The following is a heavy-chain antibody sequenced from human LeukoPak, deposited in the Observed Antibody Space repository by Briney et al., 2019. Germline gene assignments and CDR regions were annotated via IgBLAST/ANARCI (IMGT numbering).Heavy chain of an antibody. Sequence: GGSLRLSCAASGFTFSTYWMHWVRQAPGKGLVWVSRINSDGSSTNNADSVKGRFTISRDNAKNTVYLQMNSLRAEDTAVYYCARGGSSGSGSYMSYGTDVWGQGTTVTVSS. D-gene: IGHD3-10*01. CDR3: ARGGSSGSGSYMSYGTDV. V-gene: IGHV3-74*01. J-gene: IGHJ6*02. CDR1: GFTFSTYW. CDR2: INSDGSST.